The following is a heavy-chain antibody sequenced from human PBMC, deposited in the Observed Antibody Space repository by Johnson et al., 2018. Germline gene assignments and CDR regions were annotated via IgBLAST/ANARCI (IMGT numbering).Heavy chain of an antibody. Sequence: EVQLVESGGGLVQPGRSLRLSCAASGFTFDDYAMHWVRQAPGKGLEWVSGISWNSGSIGDADSVKGRFTISRDNAKNSLYLQMNSLRAEDTALYYCAKAYPTYYYYMDVWGKGTTVTVSS. J-gene: IGHJ6*03. CDR1: GFTFDDYA. CDR3: AKAYPTYYYYMDV. CDR2: ISWNSGSI. V-gene: IGHV3-9*01.